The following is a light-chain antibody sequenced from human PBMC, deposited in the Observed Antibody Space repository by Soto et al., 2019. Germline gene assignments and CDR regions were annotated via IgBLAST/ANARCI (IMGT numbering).Light chain of an antibody. CDR1: QSISNW. J-gene: IGKJ2*01. V-gene: IGKV1-5*03. Sequence: DIQMTQSPSTLSASVGDRVTITCRASQSISNWLAWYQQRPGKAPKHLIYKASSLESGVPSRFSGSGSGTEFTLTISSLQPDDFATYYCQQYKSYWYTFGQGTRLEIK. CDR2: KAS. CDR3: QQYKSYWYT.